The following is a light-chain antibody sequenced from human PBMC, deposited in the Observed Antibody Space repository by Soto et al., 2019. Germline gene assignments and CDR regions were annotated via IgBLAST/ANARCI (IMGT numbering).Light chain of an antibody. Sequence: EIVLTQTPPTLSLSPGERATLSCRASHSVSSSLGWYLQKPGQTPRLLIYDASYRATSMPARFSGSGSGRDFTLTISSLEPEDFAVYYCQQRSNWLWTFGQGTKVDIK. CDR3: QQRSNWLWT. CDR2: DAS. J-gene: IGKJ1*01. V-gene: IGKV3-11*02. CDR1: HSVSSS.